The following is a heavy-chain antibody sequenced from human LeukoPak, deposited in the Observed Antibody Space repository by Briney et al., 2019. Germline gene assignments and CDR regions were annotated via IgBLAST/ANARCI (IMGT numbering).Heavy chain of an antibody. J-gene: IGHJ4*02. V-gene: IGHV4-39*01. CDR1: GGSISSSSYC. CDR2: IYYSGST. CDR3: ARPWDCSSTSCYFDY. D-gene: IGHD2-2*01. Sequence: NPSETLSLTCTVSGGSISSSSYCWGWIRQPPGKGLEWIGSIYYSGSTYYNPSLKSRVTISVDTSKNQFSLKLSSVTAADTAVYYCARPWDCSSTSCYFDYWGQGTLVTVSS.